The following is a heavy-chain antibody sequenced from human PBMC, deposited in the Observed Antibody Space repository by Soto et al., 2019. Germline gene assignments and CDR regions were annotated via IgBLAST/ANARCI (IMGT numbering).Heavy chain of an antibody. D-gene: IGHD3-16*02. V-gene: IGHV1-24*01. Sequence: EASVKVSCKVSGYTLTELSMHWVRQAPGKGLEWMGGFDPEDGETIYAQKFQGRVTMTEDTSTDTAYMELSSLRSEDTAVYYCATQDTRYVWGSYRKTKTHDYWGQGTLVTVSS. CDR2: FDPEDGET. CDR3: ATQDTRYVWGSYRKTKTHDY. CDR1: GYTLTELS. J-gene: IGHJ4*02.